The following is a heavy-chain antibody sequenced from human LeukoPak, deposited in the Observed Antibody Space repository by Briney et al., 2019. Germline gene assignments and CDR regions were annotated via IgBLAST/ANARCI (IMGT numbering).Heavy chain of an antibody. Sequence: SETLSLTCTVSGGSISSYCWSWIRQPAGKGLEWIGRIYTSGSTNYNPSLKSRVTMSVDTSKNQFSLKLSSVTAADTAVYYCARDSPTYYDILTGYDHYYYYMDVWGKGTTVTVSS. CDR3: ARDSPTYYDILTGYDHYYYYMDV. CDR1: GGSISSYC. V-gene: IGHV4-4*07. D-gene: IGHD3-9*01. J-gene: IGHJ6*03. CDR2: IYTSGST.